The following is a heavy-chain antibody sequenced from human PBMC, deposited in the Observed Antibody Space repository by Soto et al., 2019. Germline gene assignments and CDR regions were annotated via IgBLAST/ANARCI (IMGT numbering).Heavy chain of an antibody. D-gene: IGHD1-26*01. Sequence: QVQLQESGPGLVKPSQTLSLTCTVSGGSISSGGYYWSWIRQHPGKGLEWIGYIYYSGSTYYNPSLKSRVTISVVTSTNPFSRKLSSVTAAYTAVYYCPRVELRFWFVPWGQVTLVTVSS. CDR2: IYYSGST. CDR1: GGSISSGGYY. CDR3: PRVELRFWFVP. V-gene: IGHV4-31*03. J-gene: IGHJ5*02.